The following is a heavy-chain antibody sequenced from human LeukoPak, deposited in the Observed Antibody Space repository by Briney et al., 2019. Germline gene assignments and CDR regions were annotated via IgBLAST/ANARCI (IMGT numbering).Heavy chain of an antibody. J-gene: IGHJ5*02. V-gene: IGHV3-7*01. CDR1: GFTFSSYW. CDR2: IKQDGSEK. CDR3: ASQLSAGEDWFDP. Sequence: GGSLRLSCAASGFTFSSYWMSWVRQAPGKGLEWVANIKQDGSEKYYVDSVKGRFTISRDNAKNSLYLQMNSLRAEDTAVYYCASQLSAGEDWFDPWGQGTLVTVSS. D-gene: IGHD3-10*01.